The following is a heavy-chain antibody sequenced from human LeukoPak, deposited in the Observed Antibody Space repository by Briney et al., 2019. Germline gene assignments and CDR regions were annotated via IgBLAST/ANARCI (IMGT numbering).Heavy chain of an antibody. J-gene: IGHJ5*02. CDR2: TYYRSKWYN. Sequence: SQTLSPTCAISGDSVSSNSAAWNWIRQSPSRGLEWLGRTYYRSKWYNDYAVSVKSRITINPDTSKNQFSLQLNSVTPEDTAVYYCARGGYYDFWSGYSNWFDPWGQGTLVTVSS. V-gene: IGHV6-1*01. CDR3: ARGGYYDFWSGYSNWFDP. D-gene: IGHD3-3*01. CDR1: GDSVSSNSAA.